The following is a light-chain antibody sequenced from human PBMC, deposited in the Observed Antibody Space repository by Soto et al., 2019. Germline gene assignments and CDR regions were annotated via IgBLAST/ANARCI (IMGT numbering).Light chain of an antibody. CDR1: QSVSGN. Sequence: EIVMTQSPATLSVSPGERATLSCRASQSVSGNLAWYQQKPGQAPRLLIYGASTRATGIPARFSGSGSGTDFPLTISSLQSEDFAVYYCQQYNNWPHTFGQGTKVEIK. CDR2: GAS. CDR3: QQYNNWPHT. V-gene: IGKV3-15*01. J-gene: IGKJ1*01.